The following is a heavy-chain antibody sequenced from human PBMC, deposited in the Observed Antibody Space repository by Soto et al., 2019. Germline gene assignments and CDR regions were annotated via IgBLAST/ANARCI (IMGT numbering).Heavy chain of an antibody. Sequence: PGGSLRLSCAASGFTFSSSSMNWVRQAPGKGLEWVSSVSGTSDKYYVDSVKGRFTISRDNSKNTLYLQMNSLRAEDTAVYYCARDTKSSNWYYFDYWGQGTLVTVSS. CDR2: VSGTSDK. CDR3: ARDTKSSNWYYFDY. CDR1: GFTFSSSS. J-gene: IGHJ4*02. V-gene: IGHV3-21*01. D-gene: IGHD6-13*01.